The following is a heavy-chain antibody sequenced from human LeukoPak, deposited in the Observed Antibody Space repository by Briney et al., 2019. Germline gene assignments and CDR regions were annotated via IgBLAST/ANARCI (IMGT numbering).Heavy chain of an antibody. V-gene: IGHV3-30-3*01. CDR2: ISYDGSNK. J-gene: IGHJ6*02. CDR1: GFTFSSYA. Sequence: PGRSLRLSCAASGFTFSSYAMHWVRQAPGKGLEWVAVISYDGSNKYYADSVKGRFTISRDNSKNTLYLQMNSLRAEDTAVYYCAKQQDRKGSSGYYYDYYYYGMDVWGQGTTVTVSS. CDR3: AKQQDRKGSSGYYYDYYYYGMDV. D-gene: IGHD3-22*01.